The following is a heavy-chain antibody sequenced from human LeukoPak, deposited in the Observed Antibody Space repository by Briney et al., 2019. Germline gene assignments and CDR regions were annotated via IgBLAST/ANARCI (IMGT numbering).Heavy chain of an antibody. CDR2: ISGTGDST. D-gene: IGHD3-3*01. J-gene: IGHJ4*02. Sequence: GGSLRLSCAASRFTLSSYAMSRVRQAPGKGLEWVSAISGTGDSTYYADSVKGRVTISRDNSKNTLYLQMNSLRAEDTAIYYCAKDFDFWSAYYRGDDCWGQGTLVTVSS. CDR1: RFTLSSYA. CDR3: AKDFDFWSAYYRGDDC. V-gene: IGHV3-23*01.